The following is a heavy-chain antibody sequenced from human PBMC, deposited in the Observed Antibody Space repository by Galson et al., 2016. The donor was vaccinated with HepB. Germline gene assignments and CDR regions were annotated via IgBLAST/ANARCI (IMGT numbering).Heavy chain of an antibody. CDR2: TFYRSNWQN. D-gene: IGHD7-27*01. CDR3: ARSYLLGRGFGW. Sequence: CAISGDSVSSNSAGWNWIRQSPSRGLEWLGRTFYRSNWQNHYAESVKGRITINPDTSKHQFSLQLSSVTPEDTAVYYCARSYLLGRGFGWWGQGTLVTVSS. V-gene: IGHV6-1*01. J-gene: IGHJ4*02. CDR1: GDSVSSNSAG.